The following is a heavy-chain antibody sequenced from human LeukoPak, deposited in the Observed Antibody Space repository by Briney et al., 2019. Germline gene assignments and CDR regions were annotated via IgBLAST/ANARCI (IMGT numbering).Heavy chain of an antibody. CDR1: GFTFSSYS. J-gene: IGHJ4*02. Sequence: PGGSLRLSCAASGFTFSSYSMNWVRQAPGKGLEWVSSISSSSSYIYYADSVKGRFTISRDNAKNSLYLQMNSLRAEDTAVYYCARRPLSIAAADIFDYWGQGTLVTVSS. CDR3: ARRPLSIAAADIFDY. V-gene: IGHV3-21*01. CDR2: ISSSSSYI. D-gene: IGHD6-13*01.